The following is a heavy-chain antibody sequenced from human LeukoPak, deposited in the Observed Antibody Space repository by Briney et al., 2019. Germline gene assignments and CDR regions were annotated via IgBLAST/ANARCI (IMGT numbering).Heavy chain of an antibody. Sequence: ASVKVSRKASGYTFTSYDINWVRQATGQGLEWMGWMNPNSGNTGYAQKFQGRVTMTRNTSISTAYMELSSLRSEDTAVYYCARGGAYDGSVDPWGQGTLVTVSS. CDR3: ARGGAYDGSVDP. CDR1: GYTFTSYD. CDR2: MNPNSGNT. V-gene: IGHV1-8*01. J-gene: IGHJ5*02. D-gene: IGHD3-10*01.